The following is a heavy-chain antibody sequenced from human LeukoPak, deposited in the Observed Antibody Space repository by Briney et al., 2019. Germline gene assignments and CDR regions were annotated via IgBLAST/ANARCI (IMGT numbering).Heavy chain of an antibody. Sequence: GESLKISCQAAGFNFPSFWISWVRQMPGEGLEWMGGIDPHDSDTNYSQSFQGHVSISTDKSITTAYLQWDSLKASDTAIYYCARHYDYGPGTGWGQGTLVTVSS. CDR1: GFNFPSFW. CDR2: IDPHDSDT. V-gene: IGHV5-10-1*01. D-gene: IGHD3-10*01. CDR3: ARHYDYGPGTG. J-gene: IGHJ1*01.